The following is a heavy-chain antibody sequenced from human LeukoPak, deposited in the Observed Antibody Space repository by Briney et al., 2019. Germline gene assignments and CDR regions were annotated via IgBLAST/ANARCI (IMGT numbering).Heavy chain of an antibody. CDR3: ARGRAYDSSGYYYRPYYYYYYMDV. Sequence: GGSLRLSCAASGFTFDDYAMHWVRQAPGKGLEWVSGISWNSGSIGYADSVKGRFTISRDNAKNSLYLQMNSLRAEDTAVYYCARGRAYDSSGYYYRPYYYYYYMDVWGKGTTVTVSS. CDR1: GFTFDDYA. J-gene: IGHJ6*03. D-gene: IGHD3-22*01. CDR2: ISWNSGSI. V-gene: IGHV3-9*01.